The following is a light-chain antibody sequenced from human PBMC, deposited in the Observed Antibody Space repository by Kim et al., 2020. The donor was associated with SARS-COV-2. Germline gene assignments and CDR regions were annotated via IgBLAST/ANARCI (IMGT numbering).Light chain of an antibody. CDR1: KLGDKY. V-gene: IGLV3-1*01. CDR2: QDS. Sequence: VSVSPGQTASITCPGDKLGDKYACWYQQKPGQSPVLVIYQDSKRPSGIPERFSGSNSGNTATLTISGTQAMDEADYYCQAWDSTWVFGGGTQLTVL. J-gene: IGLJ3*02. CDR3: QAWDSTWV.